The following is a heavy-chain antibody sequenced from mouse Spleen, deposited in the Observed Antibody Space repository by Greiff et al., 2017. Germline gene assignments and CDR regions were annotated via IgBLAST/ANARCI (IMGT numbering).Heavy chain of an antibody. CDR3: ARENGVRRGFDY. Sequence: ESGPGLVKPSQSLSLTCSVTGYSITSGYYWNWIRQFPGNKLEWMGYISYDGSNNYNPSLKNRISITRDTSKNQFFLKLNSVTTEDTATYYCARENGVRRGFDYWGQGTTLTVSS. J-gene: IGHJ2*01. CDR1: GYSITSGYY. D-gene: IGHD1-2*01. CDR2: ISYDGSN. V-gene: IGHV3-6*01.